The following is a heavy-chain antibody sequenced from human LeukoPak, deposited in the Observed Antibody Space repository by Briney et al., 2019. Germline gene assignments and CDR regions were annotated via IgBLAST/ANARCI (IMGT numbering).Heavy chain of an antibody. Sequence: GGSLRLSCAASGFTVSSKYMSWVRQAPGKGLEWVSVLYAGGSTYYADSVKGRFTISRDNSKNTLYLQMNSLRADDTAVYYCARGKDASGNLLDYWGQGTQVTVSS. D-gene: IGHD3-10*01. CDR3: ARGKDASGNLLDY. CDR1: GFTVSSKY. J-gene: IGHJ4*02. V-gene: IGHV3-53*01. CDR2: LYAGGST.